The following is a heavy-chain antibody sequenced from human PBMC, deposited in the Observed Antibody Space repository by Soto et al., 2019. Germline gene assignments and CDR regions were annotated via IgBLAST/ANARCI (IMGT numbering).Heavy chain of an antibody. CDR1: GCSISSSSYY. CDR3: ARAVLPNTIFGVVIPYYYYYMDV. D-gene: IGHD3-3*01. J-gene: IGHJ6*03. CDR2: IYYSGST. V-gene: IGHV4-39*01. Sequence: SETLSLTCTVSGCSISSSSYYLGWVRQPPGKGLGWIGSIYYSGSTYYNPSLKSRVTISVDTSKNQFSLKLSSVTAADTAVYYCARAVLPNTIFGVVIPYYYYYMDVWGKGTTVTVSS.